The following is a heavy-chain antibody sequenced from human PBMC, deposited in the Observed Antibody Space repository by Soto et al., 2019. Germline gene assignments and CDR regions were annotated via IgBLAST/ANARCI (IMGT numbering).Heavy chain of an antibody. CDR2: IYYGGST. CDR3: ARGYCTNGVCYTVDYFDY. J-gene: IGHJ4*02. Sequence: SETLSLTCTVSGGSISSGDYYWSWIRQPPGKGLEWIGYIYYGGSTYYNPSLKSRVTISVDTSKNQFSLKLSSVTAADTAVYYCARGYCTNGVCYTVDYFDYWGQGTLVTVSS. D-gene: IGHD2-8*01. V-gene: IGHV4-30-4*01. CDR1: GGSISSGDYY.